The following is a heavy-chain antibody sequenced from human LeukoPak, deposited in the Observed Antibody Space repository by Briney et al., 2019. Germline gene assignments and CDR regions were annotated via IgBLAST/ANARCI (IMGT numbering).Heavy chain of an antibody. CDR2: IKYDGSAT. J-gene: IGHJ4*02. CDR3: ATQGGNFDY. D-gene: IGHD3-16*01. V-gene: IGHV3-74*01. CDR1: GFTFSNYW. Sequence: GGSLRLSCAASGFTFSNYWMHWIRQVPGKGLVWVSHIKYDGSATNCADSVKGRFTISRDNAKNTLYLQMNSLRAEDTAVYYCATQGGNFDYWGQGTLVTVSS.